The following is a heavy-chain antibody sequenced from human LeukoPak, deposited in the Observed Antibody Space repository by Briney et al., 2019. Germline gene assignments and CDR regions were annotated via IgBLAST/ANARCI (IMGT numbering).Heavy chain of an antibody. CDR2: IREDGSVK. CDR1: GFTFSSYW. J-gene: IGHJ4*02. Sequence: GGSLRLSCAASGFTFSSYWMNWVRQAPGKGLEWVANIREDGSVKNYVDSVRGRFTISRDNAKDSLSLEMSSLRDEDTAVYYCARDPGRGGKAVMDYWGQGTLVTVSS. V-gene: IGHV3-7*01. D-gene: IGHD3-16*01. CDR3: ARDPGRGGKAVMDY.